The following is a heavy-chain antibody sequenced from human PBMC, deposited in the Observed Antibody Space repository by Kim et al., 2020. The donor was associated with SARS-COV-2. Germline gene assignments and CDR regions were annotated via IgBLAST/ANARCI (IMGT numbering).Heavy chain of an antibody. CDR1: GGSFSGYY. V-gene: IGHV4-34*01. CDR3: ARGPSPSGNDFYGMDV. D-gene: IGHD1-1*01. J-gene: IGHJ6*02. CDR2: INHSGST. Sequence: SETLSLTCAVYGGSFSGYYWSWIRQPPGKGLEWIGEINHSGSTNYNPSLKSRVTISVDTSKNQFSLKLSSVTAADTAVYYCARGPSPSGNDFYGMDVWGQGTTVTVSS.